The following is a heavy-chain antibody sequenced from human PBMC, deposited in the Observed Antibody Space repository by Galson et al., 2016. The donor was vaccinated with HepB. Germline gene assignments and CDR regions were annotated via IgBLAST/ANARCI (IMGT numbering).Heavy chain of an antibody. V-gene: IGHV3-48*02. D-gene: IGHD3-3*01. J-gene: IGHJ4*02. Sequence: SLRLSCAASGFPFSTYNIHWVRQAPGKGLEWVSYISSSSSTIYYADSVQGRFTISRDNAKNSLYLQMNSLRDGDTAVYYCARGSDPYDVWSGTQYYFDYWGQGTLVTGSS. CDR1: GFPFSTYN. CDR2: ISSSSSTI. CDR3: ARGSDPYDVWSGTQYYFDY.